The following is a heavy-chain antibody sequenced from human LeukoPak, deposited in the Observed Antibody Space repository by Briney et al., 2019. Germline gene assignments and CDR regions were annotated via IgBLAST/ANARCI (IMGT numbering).Heavy chain of an antibody. V-gene: IGHV1-69*05. CDR3: ARDRDYGDYVDYYFDY. D-gene: IGHD4-17*01. Sequence: SVKVSCKASGGTFSSYAISWVRQPPGQGLEWMGRIIPIFGTANYAQKFQGRVTITTDESTSTAYMELSSLRSEDTAVYYCARDRDYGDYVDYYFDYWGQGTLVTVSS. J-gene: IGHJ4*02. CDR1: GGTFSSYA. CDR2: IIPIFGTA.